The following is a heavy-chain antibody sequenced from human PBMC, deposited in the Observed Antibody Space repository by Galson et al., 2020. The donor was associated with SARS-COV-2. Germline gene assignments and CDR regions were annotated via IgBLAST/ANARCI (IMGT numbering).Heavy chain of an antibody. CDR3: TRDLYGDFISGFYYGMDV. J-gene: IGHJ6*02. D-gene: IGHD4-17*01. Sequence: GGSLRLSCAASGFTFSIYEMNWVRQAPGKGLEWVSYISRSGGTESYADSVKGRFTVFRDNGRNSLYLQMNNLRVEDTAVYYCTRDLYGDFISGFYYGMDVWGQGTTVTVSS. CDR2: ISRSGGTE. CDR1: GFTFSIYE. V-gene: IGHV3-48*03.